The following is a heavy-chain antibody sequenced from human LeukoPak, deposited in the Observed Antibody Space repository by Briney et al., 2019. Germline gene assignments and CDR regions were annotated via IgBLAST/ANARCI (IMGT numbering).Heavy chain of an antibody. Sequence: GASVKVSCKASGYTFTSYYMHWVRQGPGQGLEWMGIINPSGGSTSYAQKFQGRVTMTRDTSTSTVYMELSSLRSEDTAVYYCARDPLLRRDAFDIWGQGTMVTVSS. J-gene: IGHJ3*02. CDR3: ARDPLLRRDAFDI. CDR1: GYTFTSYY. V-gene: IGHV1-46*01. D-gene: IGHD1-26*01. CDR2: INPSGGST.